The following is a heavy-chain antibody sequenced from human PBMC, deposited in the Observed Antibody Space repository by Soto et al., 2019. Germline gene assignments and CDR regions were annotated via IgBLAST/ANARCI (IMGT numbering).Heavy chain of an antibody. Sequence: LRLSCAASGFTVSSNYMSWVRQAPGKGLEWVSVIYSGGSTYYADSVKGRFTISRDNSKNTLYLQMNSLRAEDTAVYYCARARWDTAILWGQGTLVTVSS. D-gene: IGHD5-18*01. CDR3: ARARWDTAIL. V-gene: IGHV3-53*01. CDR1: GFTVSSNY. CDR2: IYSGGST. J-gene: IGHJ4*02.